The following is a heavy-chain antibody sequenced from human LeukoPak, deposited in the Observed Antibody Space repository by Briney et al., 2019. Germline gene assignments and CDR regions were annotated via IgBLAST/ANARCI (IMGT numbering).Heavy chain of an antibody. CDR1: GYRFTSYW. V-gene: IGHV5-51*01. CDR2: IYPGDSDT. CDR3: ASGGYSYGDRFDY. Sequence: GESLKISCKGSGYRFTSYWIGWVRPMPGKGLEWMGIIYPGDSDTRYSPSFQGQVTISADKSISTAYLQWSSLKASDTAMYYCASGGYSYGDRFDYWGQGTLVTVSS. D-gene: IGHD5-18*01. J-gene: IGHJ4*02.